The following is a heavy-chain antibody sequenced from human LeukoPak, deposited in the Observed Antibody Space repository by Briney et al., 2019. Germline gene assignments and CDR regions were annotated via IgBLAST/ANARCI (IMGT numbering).Heavy chain of an antibody. CDR1: GFTFSSYW. Sequence: PGGSLRLSCAASGFTFSSYWMSWVRQAPGKGLEWVANIKQDGSEKYYVDSVKGRFTISRDNAKNSLYLQMNSLRAEDTAVYYCAREVPVMVRGVIITSSLYYFDYWGQGTLVTVSS. J-gene: IGHJ4*02. D-gene: IGHD3-10*01. V-gene: IGHV3-7*01. CDR3: AREVPVMVRGVIITSSLYYFDY. CDR2: IKQDGSEK.